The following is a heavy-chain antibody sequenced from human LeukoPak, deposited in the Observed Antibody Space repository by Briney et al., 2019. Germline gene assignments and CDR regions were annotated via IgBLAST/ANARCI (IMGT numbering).Heavy chain of an antibody. D-gene: IGHD2-21*01. CDR2: IFYTGDS. J-gene: IGHJ4*02. CDR3: ARHRFASPLDS. Sequence: KPSETLSVTCTVSGVSSSSSYWGWIRQPPGKGLEWIGYIFYTGDSNHNPSFKSRVSISLDTSKDQISLKLSSVTAADTAVYYCARHRFASPLDSWGQGTLVTVSS. V-gene: IGHV4-59*08. CDR1: GVSSSSSY.